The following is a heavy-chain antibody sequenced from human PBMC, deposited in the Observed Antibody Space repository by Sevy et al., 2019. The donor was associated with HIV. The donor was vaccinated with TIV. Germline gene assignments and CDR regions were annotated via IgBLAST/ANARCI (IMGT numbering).Heavy chain of an antibody. CDR2: IYHSGST. D-gene: IGHD2-2*03. CDR1: GGSISGSNW. V-gene: IGHV4-4*02. Sequence: SETLSLTCAVSGGSISGSNWWNWVRQPPGKGLEWIGEIYHSGSTNRNPSLKSRVTISLDKSKNQFSLKLSSVTAADTAVYYCARGGGGYCSSTSCHVDYWGQGTLVTVSS. J-gene: IGHJ4*02. CDR3: ARGGGGYCSSTSCHVDY.